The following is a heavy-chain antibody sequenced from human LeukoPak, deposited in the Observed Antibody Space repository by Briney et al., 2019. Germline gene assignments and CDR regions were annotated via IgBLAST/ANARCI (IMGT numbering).Heavy chain of an antibody. CDR2: IIPIFGTA. D-gene: IGHD2-21*01. Sequence: SVKVSCKASGGTFSSYAISWVRQAPGQGLEWMGGIIPIFGTANYAQKFQGRVTITTDESTSTAYMELSSLRSEDTAVYYCARAHHIPDYMDVWGKGTTVNVSS. J-gene: IGHJ6*03. CDR3: ARAHHIPDYMDV. CDR1: GGTFSSYA. V-gene: IGHV1-69*05.